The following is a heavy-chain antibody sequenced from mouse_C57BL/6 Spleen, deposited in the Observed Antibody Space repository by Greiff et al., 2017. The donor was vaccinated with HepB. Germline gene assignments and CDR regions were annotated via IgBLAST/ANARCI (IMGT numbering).Heavy chain of an antibody. V-gene: IGHV3-6*01. CDR1: GYSITSGYY. D-gene: IGHD1-1*01. Sequence: EVQLQESGPGLVKPSQSLSLTCSVTGYSITSGYYWNWIRQFPGNKLEWMGYISYDGSNNYNPSLKNRISITRDTSKNQFFLKLNSVTTEDTATYYCARETYYYGSSGGDYFDYWGQGTTLTVSS. J-gene: IGHJ2*01. CDR3: ARETYYYGSSGGDYFDY. CDR2: ISYDGSN.